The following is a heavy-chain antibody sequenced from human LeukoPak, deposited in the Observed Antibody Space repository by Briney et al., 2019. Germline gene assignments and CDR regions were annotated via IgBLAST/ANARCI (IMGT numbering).Heavy chain of an antibody. D-gene: IGHD6-19*01. CDR3: ARHGGAVAVYFDY. Sequence: PSETLSLTCTVSGGSISSHYWSWIRQPPGKGLEWIGYIYYSGSANYNPSLKSRVTISVDTSKNQFSLKLSSVTAADTAVYYCARHGGAVAVYFDYWGQGTLVTVSS. V-gene: IGHV4-59*08. CDR2: IYYSGSA. CDR1: GGSISSHY. J-gene: IGHJ4*02.